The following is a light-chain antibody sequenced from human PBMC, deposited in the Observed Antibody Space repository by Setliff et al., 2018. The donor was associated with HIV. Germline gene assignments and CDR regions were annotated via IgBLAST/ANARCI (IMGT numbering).Light chain of an antibody. CDR3: SSYAITNSLP. J-gene: IGLJ1*01. CDR2: GVR. CDR1: SSDVGGYNY. V-gene: IGLV2-14*03. Sequence: QSVLTQPGSVSGSPAQSITISCTGTSSDVGGYNYVSWYQQHPGKAPKLIIYGVRNRPSGVSERFSCSKSGNTASLTISGLQAEDEADYYCSSYAITNSLPFGTGTRSPS.